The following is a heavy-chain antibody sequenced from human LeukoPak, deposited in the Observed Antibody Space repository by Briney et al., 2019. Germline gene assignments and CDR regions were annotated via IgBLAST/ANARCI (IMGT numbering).Heavy chain of an antibody. CDR3: ARRLYDSSGYYYEVDAFDI. Sequence: SDTLSLTCTVSGGSISIYYWSWLRQPPGEGLEWIGYIYYSGSTNYNPSLKSRVTISVDTSKNQFSLKLSSVTAADTAVYYCARRLYDSSGYYYEVDAFDIWGQGTMVTVSS. CDR2: IYYSGST. J-gene: IGHJ3*02. D-gene: IGHD3-22*01. CDR1: GGSISIYY. V-gene: IGHV4-59*08.